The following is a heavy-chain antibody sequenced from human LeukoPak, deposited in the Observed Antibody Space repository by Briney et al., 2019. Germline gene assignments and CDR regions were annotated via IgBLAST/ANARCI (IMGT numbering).Heavy chain of an antibody. CDR2: IAYDGSNK. J-gene: IGHJ6*02. Sequence: GRSLRLSCAASGFAFSRYAMHWVRQAPGKGLEWVAVIAYDGSNKYYADSVKGQFTISRDNFKNTLYLQMNSLRAEDTAVYYCARGLIMVTMLNYYYGMDVWGQGTTVTVSS. CDR1: GFAFSRYA. CDR3: ARGLIMVTMLNYYYGMDV. D-gene: IGHD4-17*01. V-gene: IGHV3-30*04.